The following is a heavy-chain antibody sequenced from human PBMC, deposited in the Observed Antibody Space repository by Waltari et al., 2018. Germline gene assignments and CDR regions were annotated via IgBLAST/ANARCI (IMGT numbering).Heavy chain of an antibody. Sequence: QVQLVESGGGVVQHGRSLGISCAAPGFTFSSFSLHWARPASVKGREWVAVISYDGSNKYYADSVKGRFTISRDNSKNTLYLQMNSRRAEDTAVYYCASPISLTLTSPNWFDPWGQGTLVTVSS. CDR2: ISYDGSNK. D-gene: IGHD3-3*02. CDR1: GFTFSSFS. CDR3: ASPISLTLTSPNWFDP. J-gene: IGHJ5*02. V-gene: IGHV3-30-3*01.